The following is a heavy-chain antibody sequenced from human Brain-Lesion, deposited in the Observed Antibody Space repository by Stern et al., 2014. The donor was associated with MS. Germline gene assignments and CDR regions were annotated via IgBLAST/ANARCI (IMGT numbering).Heavy chain of an antibody. CDR2: IYYSGNT. Sequence: VQLVESGPGLVKPSETLSLTCTVAGGSVSSTSYAWAWIRQPPGKGLEWIGTIYYSGNTYYSPSLKSRLTISLDTSKNQVSLQLRFVTAADTAVYYCAGEEDIRYCSGGSCTGNWFDPWGQGTLVTVSS. CDR3: AGEEDIRYCSGGSCTGNWFDP. J-gene: IGHJ5*02. CDR1: GGSVSSTSYA. D-gene: IGHD2-15*01. V-gene: IGHV4-39*01.